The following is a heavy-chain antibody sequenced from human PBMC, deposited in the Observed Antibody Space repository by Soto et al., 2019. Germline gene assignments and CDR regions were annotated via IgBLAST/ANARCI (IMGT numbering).Heavy chain of an antibody. D-gene: IGHD6-13*01. CDR1: GFTFSNAW. V-gene: IGHV3-15*01. J-gene: IGHJ4*02. CDR2: IKSKTDGGTT. CDR3: TTAEGIAAAGIDY. Sequence: GGSLRLSCAAPGFTFSNAWMSWVRQAPGKGLEWVGRIKSKTDGGTTDYAAPVKGRFTISRDDSKNTLYLQMNSLKTEDTAVYYCTTAEGIAAAGIDYWGQGTLVTVSS.